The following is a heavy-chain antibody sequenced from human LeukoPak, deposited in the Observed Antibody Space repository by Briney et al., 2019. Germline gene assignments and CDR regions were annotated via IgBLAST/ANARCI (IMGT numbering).Heavy chain of an antibody. J-gene: IGHJ4*02. CDR2: IRYDGSNK. V-gene: IGHV3-30*02. D-gene: IGHD2-15*01. CDR3: ARDRGSSGGSCYY. Sequence: GGSLRPSCAAYGFTFSSYVRHWVRQAPGKGLEGVAFIRYDGSNKYYADSVKGRFTISRDNSKNTLYLQMTSPRAEDTAVYYCARDRGSSGGSCYYWGQRTPVTVS. CDR1: GFTFSSYV.